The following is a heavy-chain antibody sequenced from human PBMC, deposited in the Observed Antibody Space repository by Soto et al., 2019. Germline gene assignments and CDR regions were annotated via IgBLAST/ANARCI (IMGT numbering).Heavy chain of an antibody. CDR3: ARLEGLQLGDYYYYYGMDV. V-gene: IGHV4-59*01. J-gene: IGHJ6*02. CDR2: IYYSGST. Sequence: PSETLSLTCTVSGGSISSYYWSWIRQPPGKGLEWIGYIYYSGSTNYNPSLKSRVTISVDTSKNQFSLKLSSVTAADTAVYYCARLEGLQLGDYYYYYGMDVWGQGTTVTVSS. D-gene: IGHD6-13*01. CDR1: GGSISSYY.